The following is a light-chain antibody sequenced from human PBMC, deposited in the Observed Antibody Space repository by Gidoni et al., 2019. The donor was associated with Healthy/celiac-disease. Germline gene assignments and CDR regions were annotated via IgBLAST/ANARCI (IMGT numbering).Light chain of an antibody. CDR3: QQSYSTPWT. CDR1: QSISSY. Sequence: DIQLTQSPSSLSASVGDRVTITCRASQSISSYLNWYQQKPGKAPKLLIYAASSFQSGVPSRVSGSGSGTDFTLTISSLQPEDFATYYCQQSYSTPWTFGQGTKVEIK. J-gene: IGKJ1*01. V-gene: IGKV1-39*01. CDR2: AAS.